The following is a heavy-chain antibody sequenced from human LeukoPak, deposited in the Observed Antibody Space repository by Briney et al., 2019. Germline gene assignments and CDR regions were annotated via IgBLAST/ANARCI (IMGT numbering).Heavy chain of an antibody. Sequence: GASVKVSCKASGYTFTSYDINWVRQATGQGLEWMGWINPNSGGTNYAQKFQGRVTMTRDTSISTAYMELSRLRSDDTAVYYCALPCIEQQLVSDLDLCDWGQGTLVTVSS. J-gene: IGHJ4*02. D-gene: IGHD6-13*01. CDR2: INPNSGGT. V-gene: IGHV1-2*02. CDR1: GYTFTSYD. CDR3: ALPCIEQQLVSDLDLCD.